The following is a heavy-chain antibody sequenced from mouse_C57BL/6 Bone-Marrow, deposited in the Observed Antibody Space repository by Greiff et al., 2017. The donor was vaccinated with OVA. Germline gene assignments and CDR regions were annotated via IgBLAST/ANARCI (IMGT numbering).Heavy chain of an antibody. CDR2: ISYDGSN. J-gene: IGHJ4*01. CDR1: GYSITSGYY. CDR3: ARDHLFTMDD. V-gene: IGHV3-6*01. D-gene: IGHD1-1*01. Sequence: VQLKESGPGLVKPSQSLSLTCSVTGYSITSGYYWNWIRQFPGNKLEWMGYISYDGSNNYNPSLKNRISITRDTSKNQFFLKLNSVTTEDTATDDCARDHLFTMDDWGQGTSVTVSS.